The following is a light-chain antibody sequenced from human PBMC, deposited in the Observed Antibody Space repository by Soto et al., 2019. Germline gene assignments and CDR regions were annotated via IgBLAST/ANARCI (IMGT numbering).Light chain of an antibody. V-gene: IGKV3-15*01. Sequence: EIVLTQSPGTLSLSPGDRATLYCRASQSVSSNLAWYQQKPGQAPRLLIYGASTRATGIPARFSGGGSGTEFTLTIRSLQSEDFAVYYCQQYNDWPRTFGQGTKVDIK. J-gene: IGKJ1*01. CDR3: QQYNDWPRT. CDR1: QSVSSN. CDR2: GAS.